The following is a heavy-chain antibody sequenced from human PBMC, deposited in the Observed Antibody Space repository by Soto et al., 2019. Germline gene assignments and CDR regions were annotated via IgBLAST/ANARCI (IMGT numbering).Heavy chain of an antibody. CDR1: GGSISSSNW. Sequence: QVQLQESSPGLVKPSGTLSLTCAVSGGSISSSNWWSWVRQPPGKGLEWIGEIYHSGSTNYNPSLKSRVTTAVDRSADTFSLKRSSVTAADTAVYYCARVSGGYYYGMGVWGQGTTVTVSS. D-gene: IGHD1-26*01. CDR3: ARVSGGYYYGMGV. J-gene: IGHJ6*02. V-gene: IGHV4-4*02. CDR2: IYHSGST.